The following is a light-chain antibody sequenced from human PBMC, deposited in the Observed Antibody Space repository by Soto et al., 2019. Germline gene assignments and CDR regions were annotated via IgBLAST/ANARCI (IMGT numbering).Light chain of an antibody. V-gene: IGKV1-9*01. J-gene: IGKJ1*01. CDR2: AAS. CDR3: QQLNSYPWT. Sequence: DIQLTQSPSFLSASVGDRVTITCRASQGISSYLAWYQQKPGKAPKLLIYAASTLQSGAPSRFRGSGSGTEFTLTISSLQPEDFATYYCQQLNSYPWTFGQGTKVEIK. CDR1: QGISSY.